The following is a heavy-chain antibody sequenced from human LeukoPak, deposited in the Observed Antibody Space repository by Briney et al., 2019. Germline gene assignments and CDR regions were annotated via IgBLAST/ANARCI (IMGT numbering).Heavy chain of an antibody. J-gene: IGHJ4*02. CDR3: ARGNSDYDHDY. D-gene: IGHD5-12*01. CDR1: GFTFSRYS. V-gene: IGHV3-21*04. CDR2: ISTTSTYI. Sequence: GGSLRLSCATAGFTFSRYSMNWVRQDPGKELEWVSSISTTSTYIYYADSVKGRFTVSRDNAKKSVFLQMNSLRAEDTAMYYCARGNSDYDHDYWGQGTLVTVSS.